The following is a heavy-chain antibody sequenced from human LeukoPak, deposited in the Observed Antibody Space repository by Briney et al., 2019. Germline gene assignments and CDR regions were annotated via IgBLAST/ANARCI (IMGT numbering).Heavy chain of an antibody. CDR1: GYTFTNYY. CDR2: INPSGGTT. Sequence: ASVKVSCKASGYTFTNYYIHWVRQAPGQGLEWMGIINPSGGTTSYAQKFQGRVTMTRDTSTSTVYTELSSLRSEDTAVYYCARDLNWFDRWGQGTLVTVSS. CDR3: ARDLNWFDR. V-gene: IGHV1-46*01. J-gene: IGHJ5*02.